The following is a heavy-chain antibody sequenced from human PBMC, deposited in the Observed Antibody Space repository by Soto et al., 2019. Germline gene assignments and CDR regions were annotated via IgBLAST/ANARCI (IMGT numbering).Heavy chain of an antibody. V-gene: IGHV1-24*01. CDR3: ATDPLRSTVTTEYHDAFDS. CDR2: FDPEDGET. D-gene: IGHD4-17*01. J-gene: IGHJ3*02. CDR1: GYTLTELS. Sequence: QVQLVQSGAEVKKPGASVKVSCKVSGYTLTELSMHWVRQAPGKGLEWMGGFDPEDGETIYAQKFQGRVTMTEDTSTDTAYMELSSLRSEDTAVYYCATDPLRSTVTTEYHDAFDSWGQGTMVTVSS.